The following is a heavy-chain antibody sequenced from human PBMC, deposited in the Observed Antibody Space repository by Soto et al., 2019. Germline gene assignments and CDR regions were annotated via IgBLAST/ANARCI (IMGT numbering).Heavy chain of an antibody. V-gene: IGHV1-18*01. Sequence: QVQLVQSGAEVKKPGASVKVSCNASGYTFTNYGFSWVRQAPGQGLEWMGWVSAYNCHTKYVEKLQGRVTMTTDTSTSTAHMEVRSLRSDDTAVYYCARDRSVGATAGQFDYWGQGPLVTVSS. D-gene: IGHD1-26*01. CDR2: VSAYNCHT. J-gene: IGHJ4*02. CDR3: ARDRSVGATAGQFDY. CDR1: GYTFTNYG.